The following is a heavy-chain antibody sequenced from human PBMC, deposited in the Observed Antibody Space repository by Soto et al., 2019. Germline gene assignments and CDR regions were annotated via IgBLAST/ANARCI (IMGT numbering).Heavy chain of an antibody. J-gene: IGHJ6*02. Sequence: SETLSLTCTVSGGSVSSGSYYWSWIRQPPGKGLEWIGYIYYSGSTNYNPSLKSRVTISVDTSKNQFSLKLSSVTAADTAVYYCARDTFDYYDSSGYYYYYYGMDVWGQGTTVTVSS. CDR3: ARDTFDYYDSSGYYYYYYGMDV. D-gene: IGHD3-22*01. CDR2: IYYSGST. V-gene: IGHV4-61*01. CDR1: GGSVSSGSYY.